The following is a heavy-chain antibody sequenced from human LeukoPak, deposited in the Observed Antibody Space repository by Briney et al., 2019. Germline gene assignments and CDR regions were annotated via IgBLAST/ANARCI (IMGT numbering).Heavy chain of an antibody. J-gene: IGHJ4*02. V-gene: IGHV3-30*04. D-gene: IGHD6-13*01. Sequence: GGSLRLSCAASGFTFSDYAMHWVRLAPGKGLEWVAVISYDGIYKYYADSVKGRFTISRDNSKNTLYLQMNSLRPEDTAVYYCARAQLGFDYWGQGTLVTVSS. CDR1: GFTFSDYA. CDR3: ARAQLGFDY. CDR2: ISYDGIYK.